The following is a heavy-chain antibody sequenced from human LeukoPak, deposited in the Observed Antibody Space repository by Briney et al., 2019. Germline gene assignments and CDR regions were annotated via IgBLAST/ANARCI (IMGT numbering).Heavy chain of an antibody. CDR1: GASISSYY. CDR2: IYYSGST. Sequence: SETLSLTCTVSGASISSYYWSWIRQPPGKGLEWIGYIYYSGSTNYNPSLKSRVTISVDTSKNQFSLKLSSVTAADTAVYYCARHAPTYYYDSSGYPLYYFDYWGQGTLVTVSS. V-gene: IGHV4-59*08. J-gene: IGHJ4*02. CDR3: ARHAPTYYYDSSGYPLYYFDY. D-gene: IGHD3-22*01.